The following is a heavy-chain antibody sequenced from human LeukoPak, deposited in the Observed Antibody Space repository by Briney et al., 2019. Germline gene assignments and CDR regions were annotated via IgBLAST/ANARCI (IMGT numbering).Heavy chain of an antibody. J-gene: IGHJ4*02. D-gene: IGHD3-3*01. V-gene: IGHV3-11*01. CDR3: ARDTIFGVVTTYYFDS. Sequence: LEWVSYISSRGSTIYYADSVKGRFTISRDNAKNSLDLQMNSLRAEDTAVYYCARDTIFGVVTTYYFDSWGQGTLVTVSS. CDR2: ISSRGSTI.